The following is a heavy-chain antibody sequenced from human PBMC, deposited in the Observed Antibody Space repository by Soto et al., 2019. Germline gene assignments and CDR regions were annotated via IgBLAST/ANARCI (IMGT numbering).Heavy chain of an antibody. CDR1: GYTFTSYF. CDR2: INPSRGSS. D-gene: IGHD1-26*01. V-gene: IGHV1-46*01. Sequence: QVQLVQSGAEVKKPGASLKVSCRASGYTFTSYFIHWVRQAPGQGLEWMGKINPSRGSSTYAQNFRNSVTMTRDTSTTTVYMELSSLRFEDTAVYYCARGTSGSYFDYWGQGTLVIASS. J-gene: IGHJ4*02. CDR3: ARGTSGSYFDY.